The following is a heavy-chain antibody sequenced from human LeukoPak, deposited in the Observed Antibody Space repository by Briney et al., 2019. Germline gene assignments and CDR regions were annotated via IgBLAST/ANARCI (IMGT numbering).Heavy chain of an antibody. Sequence: GGSLRLSCAASGFTFSDHCMDWVRQAPGKGPEWVARIKNKATSYSTEYGASVKGKFTISRDDSKNSLYLQINGLQIEDTAIYYCCGLGATGDYWGQGNLVTVSS. CDR1: GFTFSDHC. CDR3: CGLGATGDY. J-gene: IGHJ4*02. D-gene: IGHD1-26*01. CDR2: IKNKATSYST. V-gene: IGHV3-72*01.